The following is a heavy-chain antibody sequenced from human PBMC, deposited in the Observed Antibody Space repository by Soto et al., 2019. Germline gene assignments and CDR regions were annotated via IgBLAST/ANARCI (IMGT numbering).Heavy chain of an antibody. J-gene: IGHJ6*02. CDR3: AASHFYYGMYV. Sequence: GESLKISCQASGYSFTSYWIGWVRQMTGKGLEWMGIIYPGDSDTKYNPSFQGQVTISADKSITTTYLQWSSLKASDTAIYYCAASHFYYGMYVWGQGTTVTVS. V-gene: IGHV5-51*01. CDR1: GYSFTSYW. CDR2: IYPGDSDT.